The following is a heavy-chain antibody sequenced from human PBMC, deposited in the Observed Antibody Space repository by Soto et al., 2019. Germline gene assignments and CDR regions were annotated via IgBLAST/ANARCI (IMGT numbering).Heavy chain of an antibody. J-gene: IGHJ4*02. Sequence: EVHLVESGGGLVQSGGSLRLSCAASGFTFSNHWMTWVRQAPGKGLEWVASVKQDGSEIYYGDSVKGRFTISRDNAKNSLILQLNSLRAEDTAMYYCARDPGISSGWYYFDYWGQGTLVTVSS. D-gene: IGHD6-19*01. CDR2: VKQDGSEI. CDR1: GFTFSNHW. CDR3: ARDPGISSGWYYFDY. V-gene: IGHV3-7*05.